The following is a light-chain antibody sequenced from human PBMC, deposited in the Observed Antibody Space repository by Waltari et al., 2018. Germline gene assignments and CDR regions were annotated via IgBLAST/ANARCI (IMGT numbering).Light chain of an antibody. V-gene: IGLV1-44*01. Sequence: QSVLTQPPSASGTPGQRVTISCSGSSYNIGRNTVNWYQQLPGTAPKVLIYNNNKRPSGVPDRISGSRSDTSASLAISGLQSEDEADYYCATWDDSLNGLLFGGGTKLTVL. CDR1: SYNIGRNT. CDR3: ATWDDSLNGLL. CDR2: NNN. J-gene: IGLJ2*01.